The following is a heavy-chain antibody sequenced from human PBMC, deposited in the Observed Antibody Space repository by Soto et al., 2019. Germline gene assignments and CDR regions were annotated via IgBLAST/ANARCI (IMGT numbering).Heavy chain of an antibody. J-gene: IGHJ5*01. V-gene: IGHV4-59*01. D-gene: IGHD3-9*01. CDR3: ARVPFVGYFDWLDP. CDR1: GASISSYY. Sequence: SETLSLTCSVSGASISSYYWTWIRQPPGGGLEWIGYMHHTQGTNDNPSLRGRVHMSIDTSMNQFSLRLTSVTAADTAVYYCARVPFVGYFDWLDPWGQRTLVTVSS. CDR2: MHHTQGT.